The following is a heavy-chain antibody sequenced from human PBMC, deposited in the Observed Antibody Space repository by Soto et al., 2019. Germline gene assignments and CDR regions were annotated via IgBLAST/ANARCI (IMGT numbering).Heavy chain of an antibody. D-gene: IGHD2-2*02. Sequence: SQTLSLTCAISGDSVSNNSAAWNWIRQSPSRGLEWLGRTYYRSKWYNDYAVSVKSRITINPDTSKNQFSLQLNSVTPEDTAVYYCAREEYCSSTSCYIGDYYGMDVWGQGTTVTVSS. J-gene: IGHJ6*02. CDR1: GDSVSNNSAA. CDR3: AREEYCSSTSCYIGDYYGMDV. CDR2: TYYRSKWYN. V-gene: IGHV6-1*01.